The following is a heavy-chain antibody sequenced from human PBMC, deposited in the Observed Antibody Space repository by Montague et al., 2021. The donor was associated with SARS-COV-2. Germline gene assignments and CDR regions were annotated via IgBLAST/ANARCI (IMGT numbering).Heavy chain of an antibody. CDR2: PQHRTWWRS. V-gene: IGHV6-1*01. Sequence: CAISGDSVVRPRRRSEENTSDLSTPFERLGRPQHRTWWRSQYPGSLESRITISGDTSKNQFSLQLNSMTPEDTAVYYCASAFYGDHWAFDVWGQGTMVTVSS. D-gene: IGHD3-3*02. CDR3: ASAFYGDHWAFDV. CDR1: GDSVVRPRRR. J-gene: IGHJ3*01.